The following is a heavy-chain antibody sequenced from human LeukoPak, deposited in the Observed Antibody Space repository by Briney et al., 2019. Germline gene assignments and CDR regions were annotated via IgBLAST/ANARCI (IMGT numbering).Heavy chain of an antibody. D-gene: IGHD1-26*01. CDR1: GFTFSNYW. Sequence: GGSLRLSCAASGFTFSNYWMQWVRQAPGKGLVWVSRINGDASSISYADSVKGRFTISRDNAKNSLYLQIDSLRADDTAIYYCARDSGRLYIDYWGQGTLVTVSS. V-gene: IGHV3-74*01. CDR3: ARDSGRLYIDY. J-gene: IGHJ4*02. CDR2: INGDASSI.